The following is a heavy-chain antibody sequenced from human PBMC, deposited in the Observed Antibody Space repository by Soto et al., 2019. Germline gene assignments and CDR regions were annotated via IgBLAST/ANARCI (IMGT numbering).Heavy chain of an antibody. V-gene: IGHV1-46*01. D-gene: IGHD5-18*01. CDR2: INPSGGST. J-gene: IGHJ6*02. CDR1: GYTFTSYY. Sequence: GTSVKVSCKASGYTFTSYYVHWVRQAAGQGLEWMGIINPSGGSTSYAQKFQGRVTMTRDTSTSTVYMELSSLRSEDTAVYYCARDKVGDTAMVVRMGVWGQGTTVTVSS. CDR3: ARDKVGDTAMVVRMGV.